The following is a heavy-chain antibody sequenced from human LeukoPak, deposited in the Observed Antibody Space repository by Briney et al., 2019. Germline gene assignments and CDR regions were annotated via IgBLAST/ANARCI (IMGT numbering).Heavy chain of an antibody. Sequence: PGGSLRLSCAASGFTFSSYWMHWVRQAPGKGLVWVSRINTDGSSTSYADSVKGRFTISRDNAKNTLYLQMNSLRAEDTAVYYCARRSLLDYYYYMDVWGKGTTVTVSS. CDR2: INTDGSST. V-gene: IGHV3-74*01. CDR3: ARRSLLDYYYYMDV. D-gene: IGHD3-10*01. CDR1: GFTFSSYW. J-gene: IGHJ6*03.